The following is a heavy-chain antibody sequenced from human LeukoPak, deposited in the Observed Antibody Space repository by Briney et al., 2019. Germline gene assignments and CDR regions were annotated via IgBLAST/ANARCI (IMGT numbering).Heavy chain of an antibody. D-gene: IGHD3-3*01. V-gene: IGHV1-46*01. CDR1: GYTFTSYY. Sequence: GASVKVSCKASGYTFTSYYIHWVRQAPGQGLEWMGTINPNAGSTTYAQGFQGRVTLSRDTSTSTVYMELSSLRSGDTAVYYCARGRITIFGVVIPDYWGQGTLVTVSS. J-gene: IGHJ4*02. CDR3: ARGRITIFGVVIPDY. CDR2: INPNAGST.